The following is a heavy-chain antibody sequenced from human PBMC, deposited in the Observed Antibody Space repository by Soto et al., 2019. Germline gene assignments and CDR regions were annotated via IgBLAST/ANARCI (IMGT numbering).Heavy chain of an antibody. CDR2: MNPNSGNT. V-gene: IGHV1-8*01. D-gene: IGHD2-8*01. Sequence: QVQLVQSGAEVKKPGASVKVSCKASGYTFTSYDINWVRQATGQGLEWMGWMNPNSGNTGYAQKFQGRVTMTRNTSISTAYMELSSLRSEDTAVYYCAGVPKYCTNGVCYTGYYYYGMDVWGQGTTVTVSS. J-gene: IGHJ6*02. CDR3: AGVPKYCTNGVCYTGYYYYGMDV. CDR1: GYTFTSYD.